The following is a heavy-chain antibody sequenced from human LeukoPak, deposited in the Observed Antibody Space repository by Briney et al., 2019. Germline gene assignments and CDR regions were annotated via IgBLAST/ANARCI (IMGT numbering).Heavy chain of an antibody. D-gene: IGHD3-10*01. Sequence: GGSLRLSCAASGFTVSTNYMNWVRQARGKGLEWVSILDSGSSTYYADSVKGRFTISRDNSRNILYLHMTNLRAEDTAVYYCARVGDHYHWYLDLWGRGSLLTVSS. CDR2: LDSGSST. CDR1: GFTVSTNY. CDR3: ARVGDHYHWYLDL. J-gene: IGHJ2*01. V-gene: IGHV3-53*01.